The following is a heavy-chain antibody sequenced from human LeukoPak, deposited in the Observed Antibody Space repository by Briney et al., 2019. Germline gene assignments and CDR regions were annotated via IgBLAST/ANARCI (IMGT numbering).Heavy chain of an antibody. CDR1: GDSISSYY. CDR3: ARDSLVLEDYYYYYMDV. V-gene: IGHV4-4*07. CDR2: IYTSGST. J-gene: IGHJ6*03. D-gene: IGHD6-6*01. Sequence: SETLSLTCTVSGDSISSYYWSWIRQPAGKGLEWIGRIYTSGSTNYNPSLKSRVTISVDTSKNQFSLKLSSVTAADTAVYYCARDSLVLEDYYYYYMDVWGKGTTVTVSS.